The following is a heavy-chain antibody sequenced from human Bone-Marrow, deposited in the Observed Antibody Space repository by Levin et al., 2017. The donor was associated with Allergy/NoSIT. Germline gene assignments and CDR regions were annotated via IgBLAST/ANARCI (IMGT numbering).Heavy chain of an antibody. V-gene: IGHV3-74*01. CDR1: GFTLSTYW. Sequence: GGSLRLSCAASGFTLSTYWMHWVRQAPGQGLVWVSRINRGGGNTSYADSVQGRFTISRENAKNTLYLQMNSLGDEDTAVYYCARVSPSGSLLIDYWGQGTLVTVSS. CDR2: INRGGGNT. CDR3: ARVSPSGSLLIDY. D-gene: IGHD1-26*01. J-gene: IGHJ4*02.